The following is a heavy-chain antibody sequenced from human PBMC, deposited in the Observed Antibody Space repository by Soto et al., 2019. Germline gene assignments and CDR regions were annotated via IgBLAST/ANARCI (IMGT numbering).Heavy chain of an antibody. CDR1: GGFFSGYY. Sequence: SETLSLTCAVYGGFFSGYYWSWIRQPPGKGLEWIGEINHSGSTNYNPSLKSRVTISVDTSKNQFSLKLSSVTAADTAVYYCARGLGVRYFNWLYYYYGMDVWGQGTTVTVSS. J-gene: IGHJ6*02. V-gene: IGHV4-34*01. D-gene: IGHD3-9*01. CDR2: INHSGST. CDR3: ARGLGVRYFNWLYYYYGMDV.